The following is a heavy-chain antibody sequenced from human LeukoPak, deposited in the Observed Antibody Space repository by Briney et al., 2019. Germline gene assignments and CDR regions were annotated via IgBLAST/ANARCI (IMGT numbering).Heavy chain of an antibody. CDR2: IFYSGGS. CDR3: ARLGSTFDI. J-gene: IGHJ3*02. V-gene: IGHV4-59*08. Sequence: SGTLFLTCTVSGGSISSYYWTWIRQPPGKGLEWIGYIFYSGGSNYNPSLKSRVTISVDTSKNHFSLKLSSVTAADTAVYYCARLGSTFDIWGQGTMVTVSS. D-gene: IGHD2-2*01. CDR1: GGSISSYY.